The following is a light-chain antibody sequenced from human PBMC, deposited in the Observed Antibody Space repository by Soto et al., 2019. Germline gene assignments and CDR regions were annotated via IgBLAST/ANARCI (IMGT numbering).Light chain of an antibody. Sequence: EIVLTQSPGTLSLSPGERATLSCRASQSVSSSYLAWYQQKPGQAPRLLIYGASSRATGIPDRFSGSGSGPDLTLTISRLEPEEFAVDYCQQYGSSPKTFGQGTKVEIK. V-gene: IGKV3-20*01. CDR3: QQYGSSPKT. J-gene: IGKJ1*01. CDR1: QSVSSSY. CDR2: GAS.